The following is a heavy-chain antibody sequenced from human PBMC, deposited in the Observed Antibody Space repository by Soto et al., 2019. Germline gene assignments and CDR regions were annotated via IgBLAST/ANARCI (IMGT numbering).Heavy chain of an antibody. Sequence: GGSLRLSCEVSGFTFSMYSMSWVRQSPGRGLEWVAKIPQDGVDGHYADSVKGRFTISRDNGKNSLYLQLNNLRAEDTAVYYCARDHLILPAHDFFYGSDVWGRGATVTVSS. D-gene: IGHD2-21*02. CDR2: IPQDGVDG. CDR1: GFTFSMYS. V-gene: IGHV3-7*03. J-gene: IGHJ6*02. CDR3: ARDHLILPAHDFFYGSDV.